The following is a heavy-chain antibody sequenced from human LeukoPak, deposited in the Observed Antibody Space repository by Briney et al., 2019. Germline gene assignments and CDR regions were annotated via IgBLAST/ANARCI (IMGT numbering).Heavy chain of an antibody. D-gene: IGHD3-22*01. Sequence: GGSLRLSWAASGFTFSSYAMSWVRQAPGKGLEWVSAISGSGGSTYYADSVKGRFTISRDNSKNTLYLQMNSLRAEDTAVYYCANPYYYDSSGYDDYWGQGTLVTVSS. CDR1: GFTFSSYA. CDR3: ANPYYYDSSGYDDY. V-gene: IGHV3-23*01. J-gene: IGHJ4*02. CDR2: ISGSGGST.